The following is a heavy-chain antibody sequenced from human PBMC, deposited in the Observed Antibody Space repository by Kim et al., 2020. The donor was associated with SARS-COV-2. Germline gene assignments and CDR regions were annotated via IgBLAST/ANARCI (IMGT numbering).Heavy chain of an antibody. Sequence: FQGRVTMTRDTSTSTVYMELSRLRSEDTAVYYCARFGDENWNDENWFDPWGQGTLVTVSS. J-gene: IGHJ5*02. CDR3: ARFGDENWNDENWFDP. D-gene: IGHD1-1*01. V-gene: IGHV1-46*01.